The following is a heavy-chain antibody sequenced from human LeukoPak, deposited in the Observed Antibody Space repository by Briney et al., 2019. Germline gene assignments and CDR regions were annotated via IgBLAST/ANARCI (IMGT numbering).Heavy chain of an antibody. CDR3: VKESELLCGGWFDP. CDR1: GFTFSSYA. Sequence: GGSLRLSCAASGFTFSSYAMTWVRQAPGKGLEWVSVVSGSGDTTYYADSVKGRFTISRDNSKNTLYLQMNSLRAEDTAVYYCVKESELLCGGWFDPWGQGTLVTVSS. CDR2: VSGSGDTT. V-gene: IGHV3-23*01. J-gene: IGHJ5*02. D-gene: IGHD2-2*01.